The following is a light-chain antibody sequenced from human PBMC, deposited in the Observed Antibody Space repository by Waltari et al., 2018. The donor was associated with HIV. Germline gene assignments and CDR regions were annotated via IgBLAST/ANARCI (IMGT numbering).Light chain of an antibody. V-gene: IGKV3-11*01. Sequence: IVLTQSPGTLSLSPGERATLSCRASQSVNSFLAWHQQKPGQAPRVLINNTSNRAPGVPARFSGSGSGTDFTLTISSLEPEDFAFYYCQQRADWPPMYTFGQGTKREI. J-gene: IGKJ2*01. CDR1: QSVNSF. CDR2: NTS. CDR3: QQRADWPPMYT.